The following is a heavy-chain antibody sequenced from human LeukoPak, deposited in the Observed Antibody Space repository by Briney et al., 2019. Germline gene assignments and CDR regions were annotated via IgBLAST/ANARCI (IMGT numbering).Heavy chain of an antibody. D-gene: IGHD2-2*01. CDR2: IYFTGTT. J-gene: IGHJ4*02. V-gene: IGHV4-39*01. Sequence: PSETLSLTCTVSGGSLSNRHFLWGRIRQPPGKGLEWIGSIYFTGTTYYNPSLKSRVTVSENTSKNQLSLRVTSVTATDTAVYYCARGVNFCSSSRCRGAYFDYWGQGTLVTVSS. CDR1: GGSLSNRHFL. CDR3: ARGVNFCSSSRCRGAYFDY.